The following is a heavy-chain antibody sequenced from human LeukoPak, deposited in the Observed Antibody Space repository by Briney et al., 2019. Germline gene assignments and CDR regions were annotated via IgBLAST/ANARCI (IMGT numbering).Heavy chain of an antibody. Sequence: GGSPRLSCAASGLTFSDYSFHWVRQAPGQGLEWGAVISSGGDTKYYGDSVKGRFTSSRDNSRNTLYLEMTSLRTEDTAVYYCAKESHHANWYFALWGRGTLVTVSS. CDR3: AKESHHANWYFAL. CDR2: ISSGGDTK. CDR1: GLTFSDYS. V-gene: IGHV3-30*18. J-gene: IGHJ2*01. D-gene: IGHD2-2*01.